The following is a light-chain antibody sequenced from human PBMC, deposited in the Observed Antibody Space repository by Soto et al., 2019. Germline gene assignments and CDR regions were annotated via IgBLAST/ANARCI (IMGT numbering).Light chain of an antibody. V-gene: IGLV2-14*01. CDR3: SSYTSSSTLV. CDR2: DVS. Sequence: SVLTQPASVSGSPGQSIAISCTGTSSDVGGYNYVSWYQQHPGKAPKLMIYDVSNRPPGVSNRFSGSKSGNTASLTISGLQAEDEADYYCSSYTSSSTLVFGTGTKVTVL. J-gene: IGLJ1*01. CDR1: SSDVGGYNY.